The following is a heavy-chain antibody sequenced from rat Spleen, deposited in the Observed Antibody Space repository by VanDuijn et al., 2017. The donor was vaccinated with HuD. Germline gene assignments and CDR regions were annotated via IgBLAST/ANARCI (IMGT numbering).Heavy chain of an antibody. D-gene: IGHD3-6*01. CDR3: ARYCSRYFDF. Sequence: EVQLVESDGGLVQPGRSLKLSCAASGFTFSDYYMAWVRQAPTKGLEWVATISHDGSNTYYRDSVKGRFTISRDNAKSTLYLEMDSLRSEDTATYYCARYCSRYFDFGGPGTMVTVSS. V-gene: IGHV5-29*01. CDR1: GFTFSDYY. CDR2: ISHDGSNT. J-gene: IGHJ1*01.